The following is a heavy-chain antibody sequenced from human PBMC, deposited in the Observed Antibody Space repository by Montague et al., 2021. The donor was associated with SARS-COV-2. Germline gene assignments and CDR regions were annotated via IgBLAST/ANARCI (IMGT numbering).Heavy chain of an antibody. V-gene: IGHV4-59*02. Sequence: SETLSLTCSVSGDSVNSNYLSWVRQPPGKGLEWLGYIFYSGSTYNPSLNSRVTMSLDTSKNHFSLNLISVTAADTAVYYCAKASRGYGGDFDSWGQGTLVIVSS. CDR1: GDSVNSNY. D-gene: IGHD4-23*01. CDR3: AKASRGYGGDFDS. CDR2: IFYSGST. J-gene: IGHJ4*02.